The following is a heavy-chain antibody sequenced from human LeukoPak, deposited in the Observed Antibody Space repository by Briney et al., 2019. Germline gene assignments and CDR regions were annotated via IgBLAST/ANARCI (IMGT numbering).Heavy chain of an antibody. D-gene: IGHD6-6*01. CDR3: TRGSSSQYFQH. CDR1: NYTFSNYP. J-gene: IGHJ1*01. CDR2: ISAYSGNT. V-gene: IGHV1-18*01. Sequence: GASVKVSCKASNYTFSNYPISWARQAPGQRLEWLGWISAYSGNTNYAQKVQGRVTMTTDRSTSTAYMELASLRPDDTAIYYCTRGSSSQYFQHWGQGTLVTVSS.